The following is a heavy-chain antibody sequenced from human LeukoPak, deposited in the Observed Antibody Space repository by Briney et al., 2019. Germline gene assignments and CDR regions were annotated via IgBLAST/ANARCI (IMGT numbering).Heavy chain of an antibody. J-gene: IGHJ4*02. CDR2: IYYSGTT. V-gene: IGHV4-39*01. CDR3: ARQSILAARGY. CDR1: GGSISSSSYY. D-gene: IGHD6-6*01. Sequence: PSETLSLTCTVSGGSISSSSYYWGWIRQPPGQGLEWIGSIYYSGTTFYNPSLKSRVTISVDTSKNQFSLKLSSVTAADTAVYYCARQSILAARGYWGQGTLVTVSS.